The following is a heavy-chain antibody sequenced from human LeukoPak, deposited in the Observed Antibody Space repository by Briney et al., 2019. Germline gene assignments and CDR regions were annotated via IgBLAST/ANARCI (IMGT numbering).Heavy chain of an antibody. CDR3: AXXXRAXTTVYYYYYMDV. CDR1: GGSISSYY. CDR2: IYYSGST. V-gene: IGHV4-59*01. J-gene: IGHJ6*03. Sequence: SETLSLTCTVSGGSISSYYWSWIRQPPGKGPEWIGYIYYSGSTNYNPSLKSRVTISVDTSKNQFSLKLSSVTAADTAVYYCAXXXRAXTTVYYYYYMDVWGKGTTVTVSS. D-gene: IGHD4-17*01.